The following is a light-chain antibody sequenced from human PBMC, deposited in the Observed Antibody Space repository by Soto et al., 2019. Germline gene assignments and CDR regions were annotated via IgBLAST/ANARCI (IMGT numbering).Light chain of an antibody. CDR1: SSDVGSYNL. CDR2: EGS. CDR3: CAYAGSNTLV. V-gene: IGLV2-23*01. Sequence: QPVLTQPASVSGSPGQSITISCTGTSSDVGSYNLVSWYQQHPGKAPKLMIYEGSKRPSGVSNRFSGSKSGNTASLTISGLQAEDEADYYCCAYAGSNTLVFGGGTQLTVL. J-gene: IGLJ2*01.